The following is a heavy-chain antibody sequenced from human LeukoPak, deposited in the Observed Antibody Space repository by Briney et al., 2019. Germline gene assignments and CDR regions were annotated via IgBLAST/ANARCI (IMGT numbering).Heavy chain of an antibody. CDR3: AKDNDIVVVPAAMDY. CDR1: GFTFSSYG. CDR2: ISYDGSGK. D-gene: IGHD2-2*01. Sequence: GGSLRLSCAASGFTFSSYGMHWVRQAPGKGLEWVAVISYDGSGKYYADSVKGRFTISRDNSKNTLYLQMNSLRAEDTAVYYCAKDNDIVVVPAAMDYWGQGTLVTVSS. V-gene: IGHV3-30*18. J-gene: IGHJ4*02.